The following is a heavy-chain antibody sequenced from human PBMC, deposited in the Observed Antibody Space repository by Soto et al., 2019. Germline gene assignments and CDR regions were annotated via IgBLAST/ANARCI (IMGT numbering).Heavy chain of an antibody. Sequence: GSLRLSCAASGFTFSSYAMHWVRQAPGKGLEWVAVISYDGSNKYYADSVKGRFTISRDNSKNTLYLQMNSLRAEDTAVYYCARDQRVITTIFGVVPYYYYYYGMDVWGQGTTVTVSS. D-gene: IGHD3-3*01. CDR2: ISYDGSNK. V-gene: IGHV3-30-3*01. J-gene: IGHJ6*02. CDR3: ARDQRVITTIFGVVPYYYYYYGMDV. CDR1: GFTFSSYA.